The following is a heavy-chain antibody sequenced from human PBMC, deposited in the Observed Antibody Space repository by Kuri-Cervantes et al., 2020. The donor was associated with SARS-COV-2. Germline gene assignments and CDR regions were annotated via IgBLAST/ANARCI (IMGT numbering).Heavy chain of an antibody. V-gene: IGHV3-30*02. D-gene: IGHD3-22*01. CDR3: AKGHAVGADYDSSGYYGY. J-gene: IGHJ4*02. CDR2: TQYDGSSK. CDR1: GFRFSSYG. Sequence: GGSLRLSCAASGFRFSSYGMHWVRQAPGKGLEWVAFTQYDGSSKYYADSVKGRFTISRDNAKNSLYLQMNSLRAEDMALYYCAKGHAVGADYDSSGYYGYWGQGTLVTVSS.